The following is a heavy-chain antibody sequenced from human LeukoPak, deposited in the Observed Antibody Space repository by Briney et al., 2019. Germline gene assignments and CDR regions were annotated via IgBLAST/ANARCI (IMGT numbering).Heavy chain of an antibody. Sequence: SVKVSCKASGGTFSSYAIGWVRQAPGQGLEWMGGIIPIFGTANYAQKFQGRVTITADESTSTAYMELSSLRSEDTAVYYCAREGNYCSGGSCYTGRFDYWGQGTLVTVSS. V-gene: IGHV1-69*13. J-gene: IGHJ4*02. D-gene: IGHD2-15*01. CDR1: GGTFSSYA. CDR3: AREGNYCSGGSCYTGRFDY. CDR2: IIPIFGTA.